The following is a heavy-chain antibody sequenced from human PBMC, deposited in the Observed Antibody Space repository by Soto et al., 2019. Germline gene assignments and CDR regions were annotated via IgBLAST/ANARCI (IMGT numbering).Heavy chain of an antibody. Sequence: TLSLTCTVSGGSISSGDYYWSWIRQPPGKGLEWIGYIYYSGSTYYNPSLKSRVTISVDTSKNQFSLKLSSVTAADTAVYYCARVSSRVTIFGVVTARYFDYWGQGTLVTVSS. CDR2: IYYSGST. CDR1: GGSISSGDYY. CDR3: ARVSSRVTIFGVVTARYFDY. D-gene: IGHD3-3*01. V-gene: IGHV4-30-4*01. J-gene: IGHJ4*02.